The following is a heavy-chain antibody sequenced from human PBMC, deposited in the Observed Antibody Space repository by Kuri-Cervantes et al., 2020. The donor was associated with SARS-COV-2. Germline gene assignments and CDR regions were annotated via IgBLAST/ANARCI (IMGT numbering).Heavy chain of an antibody. CDR3: TRLMVNTLYGVDV. Sequence: GESLKISCAASGFTFSSYGMHWVRQAPGKGLEWVARIRSKTKNYATHYAASVEGRFTISRDDSKNTAYLEMNNLRSEDKAVYYCTRLMVNTLYGVDVWGQGTTVTVSS. CDR1: GFTFSSYG. J-gene: IGHJ6*02. V-gene: IGHV3-73*01. CDR2: IRSKTKNYAT. D-gene: IGHD3-22*01.